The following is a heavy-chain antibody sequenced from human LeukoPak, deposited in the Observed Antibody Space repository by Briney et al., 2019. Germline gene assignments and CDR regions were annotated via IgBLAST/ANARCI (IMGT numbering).Heavy chain of an antibody. CDR3: VRDGWGSTSSDY. Sequence: GGSLRLSCAASGFTFSDYYMSWIRQAPGKGLEWISYITNSGTTIYYADSVKGRFTVSRDNSKNTLYLQMNSLREEDTALYYCVRDGWGSTSSDYWGQGTLVIVSS. CDR1: GFTFSDYY. J-gene: IGHJ4*02. V-gene: IGHV3-11*04. D-gene: IGHD3-10*01. CDR2: ITNSGTTI.